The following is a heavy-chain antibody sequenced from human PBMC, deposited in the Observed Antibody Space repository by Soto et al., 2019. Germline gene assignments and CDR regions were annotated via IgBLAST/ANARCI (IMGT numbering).Heavy chain of an antibody. CDR1: GFTVSSNY. D-gene: IGHD3-10*01. Sequence: EVQLVESGGGLVQPGGSLRLSCAASGFTVSSNYMSWVRQAPGKGPEWVSVIYSGGSTYYADSVKGRFTISRDNSKNTLYLQMNSLRAEDTAVYYCARGASGFGELFPNYWGQGTLVTVSS. V-gene: IGHV3-66*01. J-gene: IGHJ4*02. CDR3: ARGASGFGELFPNY. CDR2: IYSGGST.